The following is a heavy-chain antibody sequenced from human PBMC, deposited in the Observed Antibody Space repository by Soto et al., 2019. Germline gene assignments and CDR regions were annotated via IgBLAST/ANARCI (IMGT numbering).Heavy chain of an antibody. D-gene: IGHD6-13*01. Sequence: GGSLRLSCAASGFTFSDHDLDWVRQAPGKGLEWVGRTRSKANSYTTDYAASVKGRFTISRDGSKNSLYLQMDSLRTEDTAVYYCAKIRAAGRDAFDIWGQGTMVTVSS. CDR2: TRSKANSYTT. CDR3: AKIRAAGRDAFDI. J-gene: IGHJ3*02. CDR1: GFTFSDHD. V-gene: IGHV3-72*01.